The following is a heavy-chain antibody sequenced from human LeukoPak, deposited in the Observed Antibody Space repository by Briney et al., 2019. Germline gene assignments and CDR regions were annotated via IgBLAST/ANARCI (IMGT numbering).Heavy chain of an antibody. CDR3: ARAPLGVERKYCSGGSCYSTPYYFDY. D-gene: IGHD2-15*01. J-gene: IGHJ4*02. Sequence: ASVKVSCKASGGTFSSYAISWVRQAPGQGLEWMGGIIPIFGTANYARKFQGRDTITADKSTSTAYMELSSLRSEDTAVYFCARAPLGVERKYCSGGSCYSTPYYFDYWGQGTLVTVSS. V-gene: IGHV1-69*06. CDR2: IIPIFGTA. CDR1: GGTFSSYA.